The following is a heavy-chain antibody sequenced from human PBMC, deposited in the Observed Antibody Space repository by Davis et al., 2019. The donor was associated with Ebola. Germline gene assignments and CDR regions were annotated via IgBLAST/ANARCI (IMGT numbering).Heavy chain of an antibody. D-gene: IGHD5-24*01. CDR2: INAGNGNT. V-gene: IGHV1-3*01. Sequence: AASVKVSCKASGYTFTSYAMHWVRQAPGQRLEWMGWINAGNGNTKYSQKFQGRVTITRDTSASTAYMELSSLRSEDTAVYYCARGRDGYNFNYFDYWGQGTLVTVSS. J-gene: IGHJ4*02. CDR1: GYTFTSYA. CDR3: ARGRDGYNFNYFDY.